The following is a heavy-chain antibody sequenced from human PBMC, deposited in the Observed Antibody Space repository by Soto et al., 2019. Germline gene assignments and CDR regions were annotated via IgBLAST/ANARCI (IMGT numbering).Heavy chain of an antibody. CDR1: GFTFDDYA. J-gene: IGHJ4*02. CDR2: ISWNSGSI. CDR3: AKGPDILTGYFPFDY. Sequence: EVQLVESGGGLVQPGRSLRLSCAASGFTFDDYAMHWVRQAPGKGLEWVSGISWNSGSIGYADSVKGRFTISRDNAKNSLYLQMNSLRAEDTALYYCAKGPDILTGYFPFDYWGQGTLVTVSS. V-gene: IGHV3-9*01. D-gene: IGHD3-9*01.